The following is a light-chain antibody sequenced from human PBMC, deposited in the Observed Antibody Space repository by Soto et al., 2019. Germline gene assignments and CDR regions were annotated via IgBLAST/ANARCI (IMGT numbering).Light chain of an antibody. CDR1: QTLLYNSNNKNY. Sequence: DIVMTQSPDSLSVSLGERATFSCKSSQTLLYNSNNKNYLAWFQQKPGLPPKLLIYWASTRNSGVPDRFSGSGSGTDFTLTISNLQAEDVAIYYCQQYYQVPVTFGQGTRLEI. J-gene: IGKJ5*01. V-gene: IGKV4-1*01. CDR3: QQYYQVPVT. CDR2: WAS.